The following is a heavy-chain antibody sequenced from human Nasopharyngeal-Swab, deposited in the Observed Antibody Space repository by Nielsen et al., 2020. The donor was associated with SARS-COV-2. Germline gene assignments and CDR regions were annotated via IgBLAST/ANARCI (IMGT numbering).Heavy chain of an antibody. Sequence: SQTLSLTCAVYGGSFTVYYWSWIRQPPGKGLEWIGEINHSGSTNYNPSLKSRVTISVDTSKNQFSLKLSSVTAADTAVYYCARLPLDRWGYCSSTSCYEDAFDIWGQGTMVTVSS. V-gene: IGHV4-34*01. D-gene: IGHD2-2*01. J-gene: IGHJ3*02. CDR2: INHSGST. CDR1: GGSFTVYY. CDR3: ARLPLDRWGYCSSTSCYEDAFDI.